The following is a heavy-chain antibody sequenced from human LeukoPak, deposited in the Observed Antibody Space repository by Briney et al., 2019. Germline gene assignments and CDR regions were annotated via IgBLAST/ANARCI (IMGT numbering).Heavy chain of an antibody. D-gene: IGHD3-3*01. J-gene: IGHJ6*02. Sequence: ASVKVSCKASGYTFTSYGISWVRQAPGQGLEWMGWTSAYNGNTNYAQKLQGRVTMTTDTSTSTAYMELRSLRSDDTAVYYCARDLYDFWSGYLVASYGMDVWGQGTTVTVSS. CDR3: ARDLYDFWSGYLVASYGMDV. V-gene: IGHV1-18*01. CDR1: GYTFTSYG. CDR2: TSAYNGNT.